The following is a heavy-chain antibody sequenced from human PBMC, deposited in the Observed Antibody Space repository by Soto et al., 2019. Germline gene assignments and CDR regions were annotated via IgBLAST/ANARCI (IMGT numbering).Heavy chain of an antibody. V-gene: IGHV3-23*01. Sequence: VGSLRLSCAASGFTFSNYGMSWVRQAPGKGLEWVSVISGSGGSTYYADSVKGRFTLSRDNSKNTVYLQMNSLRAEDTAVYYCAKDSPVGVPLLRDLHDWGQGTLVTVSS. J-gene: IGHJ1*01. CDR3: AKDSPVGVPLLRDLHD. CDR2: ISGSGGST. D-gene: IGHD2-15*01. CDR1: GFTFSNYG.